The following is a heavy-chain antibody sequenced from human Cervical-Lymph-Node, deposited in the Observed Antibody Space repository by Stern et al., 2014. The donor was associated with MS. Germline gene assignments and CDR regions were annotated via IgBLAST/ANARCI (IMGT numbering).Heavy chain of an antibody. Sequence: QLQLQESGPGLVKPSETLSLTCAVSGDSISSYTHYWAWIRQPPGKGLEWIGSVYYSGATYYNPSLKSPVTISVATPKNPFSLALTSVTAADTAVYYCAKHACTGAACPFDLWGQGTLVTVSS. V-gene: IGHV4-39*01. CDR3: AKHACTGAACPFDL. CDR2: VYYSGAT. D-gene: IGHD2-8*02. CDR1: GDSISSYTHY. J-gene: IGHJ4*02.